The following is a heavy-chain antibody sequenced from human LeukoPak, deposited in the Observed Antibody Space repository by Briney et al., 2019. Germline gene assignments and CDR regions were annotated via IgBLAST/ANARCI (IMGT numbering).Heavy chain of an antibody. V-gene: IGHV4-61*02. CDR3: ARDFRPAYGMDV. CDR2: IYTSGST. J-gene: IGHJ6*02. CDR1: GGSISSGSYY. Sequence: SQTLSLTCTVSGGSISSGSYYWSWIRQPAGKGLEWIGRIYTSGSTNYNPSLKSRVTISVDTSKNQFSLKLSSVTAADTAVYYCARDFRPAYGMDVWGQGTTVTVSS.